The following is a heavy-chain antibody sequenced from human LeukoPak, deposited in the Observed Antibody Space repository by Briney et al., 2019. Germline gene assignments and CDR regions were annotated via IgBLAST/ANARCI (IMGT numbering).Heavy chain of an antibody. D-gene: IGHD3-22*01. Sequence: GGSLRLSCAASGFTFSSYGMHWVRQAPGKGLEWVAVISYDGSNKYYADSVKGRFTISRDNSKNTLYLQMNSLRAEDTAVYYCAKKEGDYYDSIGRLDYWGQGTLVTVSS. CDR1: GFTFSSYG. J-gene: IGHJ4*02. V-gene: IGHV3-30*18. CDR2: ISYDGSNK. CDR3: AKKEGDYYDSIGRLDY.